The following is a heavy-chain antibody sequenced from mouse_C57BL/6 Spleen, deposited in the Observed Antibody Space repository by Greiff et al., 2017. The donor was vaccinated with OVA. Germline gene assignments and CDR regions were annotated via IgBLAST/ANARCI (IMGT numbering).Heavy chain of an antibody. J-gene: IGHJ1*03. V-gene: IGHV1-39*01. CDR2: INPNYGTT. D-gene: IGHD1-1*01. Sequence: VQLQQSGPELVKPGASVKISCKASGYSFTDYNMNWVKQSNGKSLEWIGVINPNYGTTSYNQKFKGKATLTVDQSSSTAYMQLNSLTSEDSAVYYGARNYYGNSYVDWYFEGWGTGTTVTVSS. CDR1: GYSFTDYN. CDR3: ARNYYGNSYVDWYFEG.